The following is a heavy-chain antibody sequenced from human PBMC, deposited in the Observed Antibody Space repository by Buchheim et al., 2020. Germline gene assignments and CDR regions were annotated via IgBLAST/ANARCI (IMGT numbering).Heavy chain of an antibody. J-gene: IGHJ5*02. CDR3: ARTAPVVATTLFDP. CDR1: GGSISSYY. Sequence: QVQLQESGPGLVKPSETLSLTCTVSGGSISSYYWSWIRQPPGKGLEWIGYIYYSGSTNYNPSLKSRVTISVDTSKNQFSLKLSSVTAADTAVYYCARTAPVVATTLFDPWGQGTL. CDR2: IYYSGST. V-gene: IGHV4-59*01. D-gene: IGHD5-12*01.